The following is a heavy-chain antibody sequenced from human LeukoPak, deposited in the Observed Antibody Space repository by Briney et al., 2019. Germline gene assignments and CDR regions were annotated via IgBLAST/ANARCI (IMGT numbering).Heavy chain of an antibody. J-gene: IGHJ3*02. CDR2: IYYSGST. V-gene: IGHV4-39*07. Sequence: SQTLSLTCTVSGGSISSGGYYWGWIRQPPGKGLEWIGSIYYSGSTYYNPSLKSRVTISVDTSKNQFSLKLSSVTAADTAVYYCARRWRSGYHAFDIWGQGTMVTVSS. D-gene: IGHD5-12*01. CDR3: ARRWRSGYHAFDI. CDR1: GGSISSGGYY.